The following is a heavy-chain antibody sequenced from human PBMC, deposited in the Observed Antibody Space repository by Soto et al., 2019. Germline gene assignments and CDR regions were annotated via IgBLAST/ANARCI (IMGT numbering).Heavy chain of an antibody. V-gene: IGHV3-21*01. D-gene: IGHD2-15*01. J-gene: IGHJ5*02. Sequence: PGGSLRLSCAASGFTFSSYSMNWVRQAPGKGLEWVSSISSSSSYIYYADSVKGRFTISRDNAKNSLYLQMNSLRAEDTAVYYCARGVVVAATRDWFDPWGQGTLVTVSS. CDR1: GFTFSSYS. CDR3: ARGVVVAATRDWFDP. CDR2: ISSSSSYI.